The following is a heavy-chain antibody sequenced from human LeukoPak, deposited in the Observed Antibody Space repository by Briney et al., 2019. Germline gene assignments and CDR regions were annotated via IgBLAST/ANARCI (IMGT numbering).Heavy chain of an antibody. CDR1: GGSISSGGYS. Sequence: PSQTLSLTCAVSGGSISSGGYSWSWIRQPPGKGLEWIGYIYYSGSTYYNPSLKSRVTISVDTSKNQFSLKLSSVTAADTAVYYCARNYYDSKTYYDYTYYMDVWGKGISVTVSS. V-gene: IGHV4-30-4*07. D-gene: IGHD3-22*01. J-gene: IGHJ6*03. CDR3: ARNYYDSKTYYDYTYYMDV. CDR2: IYYSGST.